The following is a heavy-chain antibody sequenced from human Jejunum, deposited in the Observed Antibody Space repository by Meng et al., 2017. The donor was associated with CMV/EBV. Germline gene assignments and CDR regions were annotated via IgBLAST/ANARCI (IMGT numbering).Heavy chain of an antibody. V-gene: IGHV6-1*01. J-gene: IGHJ4*02. Sequence: DSVSRNSAACNWIRQSPSRGLEWLGRTYYRSKWDNDYAVSVKSRITINPDTSQNQFSLQLNSVTPEDTAVYYCARAPRYNWNFDYWGQGTLVTVSS. D-gene: IGHD1-20*01. CDR1: DSVSRNSAA. CDR2: TYYRSKWDN. CDR3: ARAPRYNWNFDY.